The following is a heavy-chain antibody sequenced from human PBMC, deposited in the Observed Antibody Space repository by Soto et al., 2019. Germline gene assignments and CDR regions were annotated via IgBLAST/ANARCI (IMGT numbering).Heavy chain of an antibody. D-gene: IGHD1-26*01. CDR3: ARGSYGDY. CDR2: ISAHNGNT. J-gene: IGHJ4*02. V-gene: IGHV1-18*01. CDR1: GYGFTTYG. Sequence: QVHLVQSGAEVKKPGASVKVSCKGSGYGFTTYGITWVRQAPGQGLEWMAWISAHNGNTNYAQQLQGRVTVTRDTSTSTAYMELRRLRSDDTAVYYCARGSYGDYWGQGALVTVSS.